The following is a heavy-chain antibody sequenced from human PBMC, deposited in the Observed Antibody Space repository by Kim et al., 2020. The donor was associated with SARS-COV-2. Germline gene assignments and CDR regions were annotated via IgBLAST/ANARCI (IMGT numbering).Heavy chain of an antibody. D-gene: IGHD3-22*01. J-gene: IGHJ4*02. CDR3: ASLSSGYYLDY. CDR2: IYYSGST. CDR1: GGSISSYY. Sequence: SETLSLTCTISGGSISSYYWSWIRQPPGKGLEWIGYIYYSGSTNYNPSLKSRVTISVDTSKNQFSLKLSSVTAADTAVYYCASLSSGYYLDYWGQGALVTVSS. V-gene: IGHV4-59*13.